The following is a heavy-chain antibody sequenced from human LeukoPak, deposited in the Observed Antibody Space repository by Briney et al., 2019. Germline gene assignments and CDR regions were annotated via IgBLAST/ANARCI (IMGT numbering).Heavy chain of an antibody. J-gene: IGHJ4*02. V-gene: IGHV3-21*01. CDR1: GFTFSSYS. CDR2: IRSSSSYI. CDR3: ARVSYDILTGYSYIDY. Sequence: GGSLRLSRAASGFTFSSYSMNWVRQAPGKGLEWVSSIRSSSSYIYYADSVKGRFTISRDNAKNSLYLQMNNLRAEDTAVYYCARVSYDILTGYSYIDYWGQGTLVTVSS. D-gene: IGHD3-9*01.